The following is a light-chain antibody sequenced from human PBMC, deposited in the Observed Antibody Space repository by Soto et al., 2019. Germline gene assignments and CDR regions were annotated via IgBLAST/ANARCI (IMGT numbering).Light chain of an antibody. J-gene: IGKJ1*01. CDR3: QQYANWPKT. Sequence: EIVMTQSPATLSVSPGETATLSCRASQSVSNNVAWYQQKPGQAPRLLIYAASTRATGIPARFSGSGSETEFTLTISSLQSEDLAVYYCQQYANWPKTFGQGTKVDIK. CDR1: QSVSNN. V-gene: IGKV3-15*01. CDR2: AAS.